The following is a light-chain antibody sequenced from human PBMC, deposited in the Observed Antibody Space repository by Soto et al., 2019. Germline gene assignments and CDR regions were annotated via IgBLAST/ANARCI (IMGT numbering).Light chain of an antibody. Sequence: DIQMTQSPSTVSASVGDRITITCRASQSINTWLAWYRQRPGEAPQLLIYDGSTLAIGVPSRFSGSGSGTDLPLFIRRLPPDYFATFYCQQYQTYSRTFGQGTKVEVK. CDR1: QSINTW. V-gene: IGKV1-5*01. CDR2: DGS. J-gene: IGKJ1*01. CDR3: QQYQTYSRT.